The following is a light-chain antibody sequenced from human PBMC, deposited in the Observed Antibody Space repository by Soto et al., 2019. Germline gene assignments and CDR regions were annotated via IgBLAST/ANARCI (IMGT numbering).Light chain of an antibody. Sequence: QSFLTQPPSASGTPGQRVTISCSGGSSNIGTNAVNWYQQLPGTAPKLLIYNNNQRPSGVPDRFSGSKSGTSASLAISGLQSEDEADYYCAAWDDSLNGYVFGTGTKVNVL. CDR1: SSNIGTNA. J-gene: IGLJ1*01. V-gene: IGLV1-44*01. CDR3: AAWDDSLNGYV. CDR2: NNN.